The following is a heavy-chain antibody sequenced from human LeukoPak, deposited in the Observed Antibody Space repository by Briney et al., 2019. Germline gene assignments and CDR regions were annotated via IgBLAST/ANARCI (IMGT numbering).Heavy chain of an antibody. Sequence: GESLKISCKGSGYSFTTYWIGWVRQMTGKGLEWMGIIYPGDSDTRYSPSFQGQVTISADKSISTAYLQWSSLKASDTAMYYCARHQYSGSYYVPFDYWGQGTLVTVSS. V-gene: IGHV5-51*01. CDR3: ARHQYSGSYYVPFDY. CDR1: GYSFTTYW. CDR2: IYPGDSDT. J-gene: IGHJ4*02. D-gene: IGHD1-26*01.